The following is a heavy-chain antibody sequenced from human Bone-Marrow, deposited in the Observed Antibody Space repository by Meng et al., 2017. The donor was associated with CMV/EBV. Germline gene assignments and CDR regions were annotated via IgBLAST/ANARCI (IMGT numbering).Heavy chain of an antibody. CDR3: ARLWGVRGYYFDY. D-gene: IGHD3-10*01. Sequence: GESLKISCAASGFTFSSYGMHWVRQAPGKGLEWVAVMWSDGSNKYYADSVKGRFSISRDNAKNSLYLQMNSLRAEDTAVYYCARLWGVRGYYFDYWGQGTLVTVSS. J-gene: IGHJ4*02. CDR2: MWSDGSNK. V-gene: IGHV3-33*01. CDR1: GFTFSSYG.